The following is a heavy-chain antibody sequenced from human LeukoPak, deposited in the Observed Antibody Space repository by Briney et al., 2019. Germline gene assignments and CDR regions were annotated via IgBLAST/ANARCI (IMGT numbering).Heavy chain of an antibody. D-gene: IGHD3-22*01. CDR1: GFTFSSYE. CDR3: AKGGYYDSNGYAYFFDY. J-gene: IGHJ4*02. V-gene: IGHV3-48*03. Sequence: GGSLRLSCAASGFTFSSYEMNWVRQAPGKGLEWVSYISSSGSTIYYADSVKGRFTISRDNAKNSLYLQMNSLRAEDMAIYYCAKGGYYDSNGYAYFFDYLGQGTQVTVSS. CDR2: ISSSGSTI.